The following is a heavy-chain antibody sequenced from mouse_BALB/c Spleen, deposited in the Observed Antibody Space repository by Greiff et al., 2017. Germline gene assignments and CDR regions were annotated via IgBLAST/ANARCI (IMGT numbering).Heavy chain of an antibody. J-gene: IGHJ4*01. CDR1: GFNIKDYY. D-gene: IGHD1-1*02. Sequence: EVQLQQSGAELVRPGALVKLSCKASGFNIKDYYMHWVKQRPEQGLEWIGWIDPENGNTIYDPKFQGKASITADTSSNTAYLQLSSLTSEDTAVYYCARDYGPYAMDYWGQGTSVTVSS. V-gene: IGHV14-1*02. CDR2: IDPENGNT. CDR3: ARDYGPYAMDY.